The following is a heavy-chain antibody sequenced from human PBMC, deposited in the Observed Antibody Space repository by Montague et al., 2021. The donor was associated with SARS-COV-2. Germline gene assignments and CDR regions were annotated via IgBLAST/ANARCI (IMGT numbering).Heavy chain of an antibody. V-gene: IGHV4-4*07. D-gene: IGHD6-19*01. CDR1: GGSFSGYY. CDR3: SRDSRTSGWGYWYHGLDA. J-gene: IGHJ6*04. Sequence: SETLSLTCAVYGGSFSGYYWSWIRQPAGKGLEWIGLIYTSGRTNHSHSLKSRVTISVDTSRHHLSLKLTSVTAADTAVHYCSRDSRTSGWGYWYHGLDAWAKGPRVIASS. CDR2: IYTSGRT.